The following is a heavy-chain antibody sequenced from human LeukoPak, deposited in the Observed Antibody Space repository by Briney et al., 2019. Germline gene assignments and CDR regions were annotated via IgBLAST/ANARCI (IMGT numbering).Heavy chain of an antibody. CDR3: AMRDVDSSGYYHFDY. V-gene: IGHV4-59*08. J-gene: IGHJ4*02. Sequence: PSETLSLTCTVPGGSISSYYWSWLRQPPGKGLEWIGYIYYSGSTNYNPSLKSRVTISVDTSKNQFSLTLSSVTAADTAVYYCAMRDVDSSGYYHFDYRGQGTLVTVSS. CDR2: IYYSGST. CDR1: GGSISSYY. D-gene: IGHD3-22*01.